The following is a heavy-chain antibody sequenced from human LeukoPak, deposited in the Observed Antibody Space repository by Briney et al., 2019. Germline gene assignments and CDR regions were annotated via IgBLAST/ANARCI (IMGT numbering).Heavy chain of an antibody. J-gene: IGHJ4*02. V-gene: IGHV3-48*03. CDR2: ISSSGSTI. D-gene: IGHD4/OR15-4a*01. CDR3: ARRAGAYSHPYDY. Sequence: GGSLRLSCAASGFTFSSYEMNWVRQAPGKGLEWVSYISSSGSTIYYADSVKGRFTISRDNSKNTLYLQMNSLRAKDTAVYYCARRAGAYSHPYDYWGQGTLVTVSS. CDR1: GFTFSSYE.